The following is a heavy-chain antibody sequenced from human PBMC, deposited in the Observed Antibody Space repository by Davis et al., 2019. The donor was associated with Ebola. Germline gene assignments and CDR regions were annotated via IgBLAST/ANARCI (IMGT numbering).Heavy chain of an antibody. D-gene: IGHD2-2*01. CDR1: GFAFSNYP. CDR2: ISNDGSDK. V-gene: IGHV3-30*01. CDR3: AKEIEMMSAAMNGFES. Sequence: GESLKISCEGSGFAFSNYPVHWVRQAPGKGLEWVAVISNDGSDKYYADSLKGRFTISRDNAQKTLFLQMDSLRGEDTAVYFCAKEIEMMSAAMNGFESWGQGPPVIVSS. J-gene: IGHJ4*02.